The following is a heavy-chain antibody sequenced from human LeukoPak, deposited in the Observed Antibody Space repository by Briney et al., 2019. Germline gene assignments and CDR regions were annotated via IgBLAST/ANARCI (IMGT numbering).Heavy chain of an antibody. J-gene: IGHJ4*02. CDR1: GGSISSYY. V-gene: IGHV4-4*07. Sequence: PSETLSLTCTVSGGSISSYYWSWIRQPAGKGLEWIGRIHTSGSTNYNPSLKSRVTMSVDTYNNQFSLKLSSVTAGDTAVYYCARDQYYYDSRRYLTFDYWGQGTLVTVSS. D-gene: IGHD3-22*01. CDR2: IHTSGST. CDR3: ARDQYYYDSRRYLTFDY.